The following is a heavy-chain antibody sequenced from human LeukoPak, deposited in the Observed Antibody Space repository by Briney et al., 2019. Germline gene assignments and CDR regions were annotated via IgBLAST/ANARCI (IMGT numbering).Heavy chain of an antibody. J-gene: IGHJ6*02. CDR2: IYYSGSS. CDR1: GGSISNYY. V-gene: IGHV4-59*12. D-gene: IGHD3-10*01. Sequence: SETLSLTCTVSGGSISNYYWSWIRQPPGKGLEWIGYIYYSGSSNYNPSLKSRVTISVDTSKNQFSLKLSSVTAADTAVYYCARAQRLWSYYGSGSYLNYCYYGMDVWGQGTTVTVSS. CDR3: ARAQRLWSYYGSGSYLNYCYYGMDV.